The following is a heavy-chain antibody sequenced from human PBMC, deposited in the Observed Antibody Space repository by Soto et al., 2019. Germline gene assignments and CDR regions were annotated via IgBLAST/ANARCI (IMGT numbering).Heavy chain of an antibody. CDR3: ARESYGDYGEVDY. J-gene: IGHJ4*02. V-gene: IGHV3-21*01. Sequence: GGSLRLSCAASGFTFSRYSMNWVRQAPGKGLEWVSSISSSSSYIYYADSVKGRFTISRDNAKNSLYLQMNSLRAEDTAVYYCARESYGDYGEVDYWGQGTLVTVSS. D-gene: IGHD4-17*01. CDR2: ISSSSSYI. CDR1: GFTFSRYS.